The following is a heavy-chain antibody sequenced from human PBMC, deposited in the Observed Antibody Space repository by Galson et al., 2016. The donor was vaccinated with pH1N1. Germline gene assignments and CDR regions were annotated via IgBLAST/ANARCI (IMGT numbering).Heavy chain of an antibody. CDR1: GYSLTNYW. D-gene: IGHD3-9*01. CDR2: IYLSDSHT. CDR3: ASTRPQFRYFDWQKPHSVDY. Sequence: QSGAEVKKPGESLRISCEGFGYSLTNYWIVWVRQMPGKGLEWMGIIYLSDSHTTYSPSFQGQVTISADKSISPAYLERSSLKASDTATYYCASTRPQFRYFDWQKPHSVDYWGQGTLVTVSS. J-gene: IGHJ4*02. V-gene: IGHV5-51*01.